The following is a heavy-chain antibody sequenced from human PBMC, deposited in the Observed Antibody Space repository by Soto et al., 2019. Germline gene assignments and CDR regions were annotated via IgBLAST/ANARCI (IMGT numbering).Heavy chain of an antibody. V-gene: IGHV4-39*07. CDR2: IYYSGST. CDR1: GGSISSRSYY. J-gene: IGHJ5*02. CDR3: ARVKGYCSNGVCYNHWLDP. Sequence: PSETLSLTCTVSGGSISSRSYYWSWIRQPPGKGLESIGSIYYSGSTNYNPSLKSRVTISVDTSKNQFSLKLRSVTAADTAVYYCARVKGYCSNGVCYNHWLDPWGQGTLVTVSS. D-gene: IGHD2-8*01.